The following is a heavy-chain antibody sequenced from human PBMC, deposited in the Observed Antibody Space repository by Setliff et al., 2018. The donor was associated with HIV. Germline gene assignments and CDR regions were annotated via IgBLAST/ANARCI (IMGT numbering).Heavy chain of an antibody. CDR1: GGSFSGYY. CDR2: INPSGIT. Sequence: SETLSLTCAVYGGSFSGYYWSWIRQPPGKGLEWIGDINPSGITHYNPSLKSRAIMSIDRSRNQFSLKVHSVTAADTAVYYCARSIYGSGTYPLDIWGQGILVTVSS. CDR3: ARSIYGSGTYPLDI. D-gene: IGHD3-10*01. J-gene: IGHJ4*02. V-gene: IGHV4-34*10.